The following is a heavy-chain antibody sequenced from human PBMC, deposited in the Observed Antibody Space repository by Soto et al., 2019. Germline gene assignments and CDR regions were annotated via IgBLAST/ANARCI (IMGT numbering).Heavy chain of an antibody. CDR2: ISYDGSNK. V-gene: IGHV3-30-3*02. J-gene: IGHJ4*02. D-gene: IGHD3-22*01. CDR1: GFTFSSYA. Sequence: QVQLVESGGGVVQPGRSLRLSCAASGFTFSSYAMHWVRQAPGKGLEWVAVISYDGSNKYYADSVKGRFTISRDNSKNTLYLQMNSLRAEDTAVYYCAKSVITTGGPFPCWGQGTLVTVSS. CDR3: AKSVITTGGPFPC.